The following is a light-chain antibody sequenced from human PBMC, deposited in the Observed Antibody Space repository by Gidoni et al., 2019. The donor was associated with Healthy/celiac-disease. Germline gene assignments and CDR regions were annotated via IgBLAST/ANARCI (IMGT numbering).Light chain of an antibody. Sequence: DIVMTQSPDSLAVSLGERATINCKSSQSVLYSSNNKNYLAWYQQKPGQPPKLLIYWASTRESGVPDRFSGSGSGTDFTLTISSLQAEDVAVYYCQQYYSTHGGGTFGQGTKLEIK. CDR1: QSVLYSSNNKNY. V-gene: IGKV4-1*01. CDR2: WAS. J-gene: IGKJ2*01. CDR3: QQYYSTHGGGT.